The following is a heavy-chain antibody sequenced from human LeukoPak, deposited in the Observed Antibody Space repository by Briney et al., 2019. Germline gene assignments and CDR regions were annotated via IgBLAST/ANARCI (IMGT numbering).Heavy chain of an antibody. CDR3: ARGNSDFRSGYYTWGGENSYYFDY. J-gene: IGHJ4*02. D-gene: IGHD3-3*01. CDR2: INPNSGGT. V-gene: IGHV1-2*02. Sequence: GASVKVSCKASGYTFTGYYMHWVRQAPGQGLEWMGWINPNSGGTNYAQKFQGRVTMTRDTSISTAYMELSRLRSDDTAVYYCARGNSDFRSGYYTWGGENSYYFDYWGQGTLVTVSS. CDR1: GYTFTGYY.